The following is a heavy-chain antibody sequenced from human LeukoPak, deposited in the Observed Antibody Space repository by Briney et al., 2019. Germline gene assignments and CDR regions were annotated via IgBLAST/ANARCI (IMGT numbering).Heavy chain of an antibody. CDR1: GFTFSSYW. V-gene: IGHV3-7*01. CDR3: VRDFNILLWFGESTYGMDV. J-gene: IGHJ6*02. D-gene: IGHD3-10*01. CDR2: IKQDGSEK. Sequence: SGGSLRLSCAASGFTFSSYWMSWVRQAPGKGLEWVANIKQDGSEKYYVDSVKGRFTISRDNAKNSLYLQMNSLRAEDTAVYYCVRDFNILLWFGESTYGMDVWGQGTTVTVSS.